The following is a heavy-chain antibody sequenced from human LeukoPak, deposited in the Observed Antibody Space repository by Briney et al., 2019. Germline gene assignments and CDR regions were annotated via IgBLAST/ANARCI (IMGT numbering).Heavy chain of an antibody. CDR2: INHSGST. V-gene: IGHV4-34*01. Sequence: PSETLSLTCAVYGGSFSGYYWSWIRQPPGKGLEWIGEINHSGSTNYNPSLKSRVTISVDTSKNQFSLKLSSVTAADTAVYYCASIAVAGTLSFDYWGQGTLVTVSS. J-gene: IGHJ4*02. D-gene: IGHD6-19*01. CDR3: ASIAVAGTLSFDY. CDR1: GGSFSGYY.